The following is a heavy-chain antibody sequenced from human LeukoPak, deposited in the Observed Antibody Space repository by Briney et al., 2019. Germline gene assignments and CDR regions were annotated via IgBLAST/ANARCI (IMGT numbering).Heavy chain of an antibody. CDR3: ARGAVVVVPAAISYYYYGMDV. Sequence: ASVKVSCKASGYTFTSYGINWVRQAPGRGLEWMGWISAYNGNTNYAQKLQGRVTMTTDTSTSTAYMELRSLRSDDTAVYYCARGAVVVVPAAISYYYYGMDVWGQGTTVTVSS. V-gene: IGHV1-18*01. J-gene: IGHJ6*02. CDR2: ISAYNGNT. D-gene: IGHD2-2*01. CDR1: GYTFTSYG.